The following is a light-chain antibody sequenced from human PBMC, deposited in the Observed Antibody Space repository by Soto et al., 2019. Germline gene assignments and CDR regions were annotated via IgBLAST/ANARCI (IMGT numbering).Light chain of an antibody. V-gene: IGKV3-15*01. CDR1: ESVTSS. CDR2: AAS. Sequence: EIVMTQSPATLSVSPGDRATLSCRASESVTSSLASYQQKPGQPPRLLIYAASTRATDVPARFSGGGSETEFTLTISSLQSEDFAVYFCQQYNIWPLWTFGQGTKVEIK. J-gene: IGKJ1*01. CDR3: QQYNIWPLWT.